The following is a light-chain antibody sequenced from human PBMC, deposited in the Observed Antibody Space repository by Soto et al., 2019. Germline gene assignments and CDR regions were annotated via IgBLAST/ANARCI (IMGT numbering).Light chain of an antibody. CDR1: TVAVTSGHY. CDR3: LLPYSGAWV. J-gene: IGLJ3*02. CDR2: DTT. V-gene: IGLV7-46*01. Sequence: QAVLTHEPSLTVSPGGTFTLTGGSSTVAVTSGHYPYWFQQKPGQAPRTWIYDTTAKQSWTPARFSGSLLGGKAALTLSGAQPEDEAEYYCLLPYSGAWVFGGGTKVTVL.